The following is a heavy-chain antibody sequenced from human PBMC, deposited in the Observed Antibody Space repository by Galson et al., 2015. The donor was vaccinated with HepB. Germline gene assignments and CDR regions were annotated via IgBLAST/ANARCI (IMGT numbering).Heavy chain of an antibody. D-gene: IGHD5-18*01. CDR3: ASQMGEGYRYGYGLAGGMDV. Sequence: SVKVSCKASGGTFSSYAISWVQQAPGQGLEWMGRIIPILGVANYAQKFQGRVTITADKSTSTAYMELSSLRSEDTAVYYCASQMGEGYRYGYGLAGGMDVWGQGTTVTVSS. CDR2: IIPILGVA. V-gene: IGHV1-69*04. J-gene: IGHJ6*02. CDR1: GGTFSSYA.